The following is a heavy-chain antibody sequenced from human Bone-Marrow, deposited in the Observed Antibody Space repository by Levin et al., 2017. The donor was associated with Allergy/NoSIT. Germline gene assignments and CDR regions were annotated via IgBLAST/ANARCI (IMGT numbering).Heavy chain of an antibody. Sequence: GGSLRLSCAVSGVTFSSYAMSWVRQAPGKGLEWVSGISGSGDSTYYADSFKGRFTIARDNSKNTLYLQVITLRAEDTAIYYCAKDRFRVGDSNIDRWGLGTLVTVSS. CDR1: GVTFSSYA. CDR2: ISGSGDST. J-gene: IGHJ5*02. CDR3: AKDRFRVGDSNIDR. D-gene: IGHD3-3*01. V-gene: IGHV3-23*01.